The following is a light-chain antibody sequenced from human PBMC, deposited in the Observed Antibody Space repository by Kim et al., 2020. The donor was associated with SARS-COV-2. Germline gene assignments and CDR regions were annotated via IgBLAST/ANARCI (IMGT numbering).Light chain of an antibody. CDR1: HSVRDN. CDR2: GAS. CDR3: QHYNDLPLA. V-gene: IGKV3-15*01. J-gene: IGKJ4*01. Sequence: EIIMTQSPATLSVSPGERATLSCRASHSVRDNLAWYQQKPGQAPRLLIYGASTRATGIPGRFSGSGSGTEFSLTIDSLQSEDSALYYCQHYNDLPLAFGGGTKLEI.